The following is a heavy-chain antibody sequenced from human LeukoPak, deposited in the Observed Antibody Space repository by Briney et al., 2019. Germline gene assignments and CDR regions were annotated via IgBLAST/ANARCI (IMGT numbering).Heavy chain of an antibody. CDR1: GFTFSNAW. D-gene: IGHD3-22*01. CDR2: IKSKTDGGTT. Sequence: PGGSLRLSCAASGFTFSNAWMSWVRQAPGKGLEWVGRIKSKTDGGTTDYAAPVKGRFTISRDDSKNTLYLQMNSLKTEDTAVYYCTTDLGDSSGYRFDYWGQGTLVTVSS. J-gene: IGHJ4*02. V-gene: IGHV3-15*01. CDR3: TTDLGDSSGYRFDY.